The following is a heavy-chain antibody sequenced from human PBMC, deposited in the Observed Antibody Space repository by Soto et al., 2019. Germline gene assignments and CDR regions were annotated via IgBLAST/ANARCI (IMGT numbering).Heavy chain of an antibody. CDR2: ISGSGGST. CDR3: AKRLGDFWSGYPTPRFDY. J-gene: IGHJ4*01. Sequence: EVQLLEYGGGLVQPGGSLRLSCAASGFTFSSYAMSWVRQAPGKGLEWVSAISGSGGSTYYADSVKGRFTISRDNSKNTLYLQMNGLRAEDTAVYYCAKRLGDFWSGYPTPRFDYWGHASLVTVSS. CDR1: GFTFSSYA. V-gene: IGHV3-23*01. D-gene: IGHD3-3*01.